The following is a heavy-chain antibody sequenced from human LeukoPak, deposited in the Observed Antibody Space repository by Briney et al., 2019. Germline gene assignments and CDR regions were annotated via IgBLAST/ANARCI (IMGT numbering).Heavy chain of an antibody. Sequence: KSSETLSLTCAVSGYSISSGYYWGWTRQPPGEGVEWIGSIYHSGSTYYNPSLKSRVTISVDTSKTQFSLKLSSVTAADTAVYYCARHAAVGDAFDIWGQGTMVTVSS. CDR3: ARHAAVGDAFDI. J-gene: IGHJ3*02. CDR1: GYSISSGYY. D-gene: IGHD6-25*01. V-gene: IGHV4-38-2*01. CDR2: IYHSGST.